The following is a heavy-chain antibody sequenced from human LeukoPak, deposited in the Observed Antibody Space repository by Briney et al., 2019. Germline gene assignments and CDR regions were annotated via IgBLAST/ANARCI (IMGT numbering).Heavy chain of an antibody. CDR1: GFTFSSYG. CDR3: AKDSVYYDSSGCNY. D-gene: IGHD3-22*01. V-gene: IGHV3-30*18. CDR2: ISYDGSNK. J-gene: IGHJ4*02. Sequence: GRSLRLSCAASGFTFSSYGMHWVRQAPGKGLEWVAVISYDGSNKYYADSVKGRFTISRDNSKNTLYLQMNSLRAEDTAVYYCAKDSVYYDSSGCNYWGQGTLVTVPS.